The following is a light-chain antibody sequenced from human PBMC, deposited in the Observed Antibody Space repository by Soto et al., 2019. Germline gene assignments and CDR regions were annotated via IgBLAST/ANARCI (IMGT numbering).Light chain of an antibody. CDR2: AAS. V-gene: IGKV1-39*01. CDR1: QNIGTH. J-gene: IGKJ4*01. CDR3: QQSHSAPLT. Sequence: DVQMTQSPSSLSASVGDRVTISCRSSQNIGTHLNWYQHKPGRAPKLLIYAASTLQSEVPSRFSGSGSGTDFTLTISGLQPEDFVTYSGQQSHSAPLTFGGGTKVESK.